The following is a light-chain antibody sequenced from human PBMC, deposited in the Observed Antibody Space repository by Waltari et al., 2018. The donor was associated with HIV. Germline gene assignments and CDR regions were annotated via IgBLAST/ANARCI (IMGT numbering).Light chain of an antibody. CDR2: EGS. CDR3: CSYAGSSLYV. V-gene: IGLV2-23*01. Sequence: QSALTQPASVSGSPGQSITISCTGTSSDVGSYNLVSWYQQHPGKAPKLMIYEGSKRPAGFSNRCSGAKSGNTASLTISGLQAEDEADYYCCSYAGSSLYVFGTGTKVTVL. CDR1: SSDVGSYNL. J-gene: IGLJ1*01.